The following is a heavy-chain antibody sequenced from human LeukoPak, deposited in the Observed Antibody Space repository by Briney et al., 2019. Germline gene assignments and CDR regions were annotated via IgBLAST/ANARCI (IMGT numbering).Heavy chain of an antibody. D-gene: IGHD4-17*01. V-gene: IGHV3-21*01. CDR3: ARLTAVTQFGIPDF. CDR1: GFTFSSYE. Sequence: TGGSLRLSCAASGFTFSSYEMNWVRQAPGKGLEWVSAISSYGGDTYYANSVKGRFTISRDNADNSLYLHMNSLRAEDTATYYCARLTAVTQFGIPDFWGPGTLVTVSS. J-gene: IGHJ4*02. CDR2: ISSYGGDT.